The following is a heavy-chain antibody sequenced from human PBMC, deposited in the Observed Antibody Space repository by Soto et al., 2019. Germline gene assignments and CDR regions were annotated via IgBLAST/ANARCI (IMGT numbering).Heavy chain of an antibody. CDR2: ISYSGST. Sequence: SETLSLTCTVSGGSISNGDYYWSWIRQPPGKGLESIGYISYSGSTYYNPSLKSRVIISVDTSKNQFSLKLSSVTAADTAVYYCARDGGGIEDRINYYYYGMDVWGQGTTVTVSS. V-gene: IGHV4-30-4*02. CDR3: ARDGGGIEDRINYYYYGMDV. CDR1: GGSISNGDYY. J-gene: IGHJ6*02. D-gene: IGHD3-16*01.